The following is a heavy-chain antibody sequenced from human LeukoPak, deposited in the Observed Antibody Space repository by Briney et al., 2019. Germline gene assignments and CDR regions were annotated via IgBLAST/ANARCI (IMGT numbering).Heavy chain of an antibody. CDR3: ASELRYFDWLDAFDI. D-gene: IGHD3-9*01. CDR2: IKQDGSEK. Sequence: GGSLRLSCAASGFTFSSYWMSWVRQAPGKGLEWVANIKQDGSEKYYVDSVKGRFTISRDNAKNSLYLQMNSLRAEDTAVYYCASELRYFDWLDAFDIWSQGTMVTVSS. V-gene: IGHV3-7*03. CDR1: GFTFSSYW. J-gene: IGHJ3*02.